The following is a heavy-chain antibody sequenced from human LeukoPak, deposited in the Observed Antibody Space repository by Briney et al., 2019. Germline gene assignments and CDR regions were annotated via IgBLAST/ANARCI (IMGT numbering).Heavy chain of an antibody. CDR1: GYSISSGYY. Sequence: SETLSLTCTVSGYSISSGYYWGWIRQPPGKGLEWIGSIYHSGSTYYNPSLKSRVTISVDTSKNQFSLKLSSVTAADAAVYYCARDAAGDNCGGSCYPYDYWGQGTLVTVSS. CDR2: IYHSGST. CDR3: ARDAAGDNCGGSCYPYDY. J-gene: IGHJ4*02. D-gene: IGHD2-15*01. V-gene: IGHV4-38-2*02.